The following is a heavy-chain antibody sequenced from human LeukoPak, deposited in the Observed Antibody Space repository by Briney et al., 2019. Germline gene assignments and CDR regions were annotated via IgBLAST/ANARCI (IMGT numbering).Heavy chain of an antibody. V-gene: IGHV4-59*01. CDR1: GGSISSYY. CDR3: ARGTDMVRFDY. Sequence: SETLSLTCTVSGGSISSYYWSWTRQPPGKGLEWIGYIYYSGSTNYNPSLKSRVTISVDTSKNQFSLKLSSVTAADTAVYYCARGTDMVRFDYWGQGTLVTVSS. D-gene: IGHD3-10*01. CDR2: IYYSGST. J-gene: IGHJ4*02.